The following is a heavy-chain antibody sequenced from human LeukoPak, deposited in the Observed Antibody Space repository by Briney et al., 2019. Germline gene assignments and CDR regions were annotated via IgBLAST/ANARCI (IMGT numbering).Heavy chain of an antibody. CDR2: INHSGST. Sequence: SETLSLTCAVYGGSFSGYYWSWIRRPPGKGLEWIGEINHSGSTNYNPSLKSRVTISVDTSKNQFSLKLSSVTAADTAVYYCARATYSSSLGYWGQGTLVTVSP. CDR1: GGSFSGYY. D-gene: IGHD6-13*01. CDR3: ARATYSSSLGY. J-gene: IGHJ4*02. V-gene: IGHV4-34*01.